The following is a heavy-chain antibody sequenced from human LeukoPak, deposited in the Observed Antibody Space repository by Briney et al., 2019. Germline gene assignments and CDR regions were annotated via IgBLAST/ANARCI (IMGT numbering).Heavy chain of an antibody. D-gene: IGHD3-10*01. J-gene: IGHJ4*02. CDR2: ISGSGGST. V-gene: IGHV3-23*01. CDR3: ASHPGSGKVNY. CDR1: GFTFSSYA. Sequence: QTGGSLRLSCAACGFTFSSYAMSWVRQAPGKGLEWVSAISGSGGSTYYADSVKGRFTISRDNSKNTLYLQMNSPRAEDTAVYYCASHPGSGKVNYWGQGTLVTVSS.